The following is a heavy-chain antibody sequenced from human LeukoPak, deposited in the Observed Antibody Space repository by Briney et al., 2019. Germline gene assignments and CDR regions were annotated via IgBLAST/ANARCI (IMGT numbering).Heavy chain of an antibody. CDR1: GGSISSYD. D-gene: IGHD3-3*01. Sequence: SETLSLTCTVSGGSISSYDWSWIRQPPGKGLEWIGYIYYSGSTNYNPSLKSRVTISVDTSKNQFSLKLSSVTAADTAVYYCARAGSDFWSGYYPGWFDPWGQGTLVTVSS. CDR2: IYYSGST. CDR3: ARAGSDFWSGYYPGWFDP. J-gene: IGHJ5*02. V-gene: IGHV4-59*01.